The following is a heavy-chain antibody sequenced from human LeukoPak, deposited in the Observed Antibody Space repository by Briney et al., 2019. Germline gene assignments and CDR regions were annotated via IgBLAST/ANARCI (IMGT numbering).Heavy chain of an antibody. CDR1: GGSISSSSYY. J-gene: IGHJ3*02. D-gene: IGHD1-26*01. V-gene: IGHV4-39*01. CDR2: IYYSGST. CDR3: ARPNRPGPRPSQRETSWELPNAFDI. Sequence: PSETLSLTCTVSGGSISSSSYYWGWIRQPPGKGLEWIGSIYYSGSTYYNPSLKSRVTISVDTSKNQFSLKLSSVTAADTAVYYCARPNRPGPRPSQRETSWELPNAFDIWGQGTMVTVSS.